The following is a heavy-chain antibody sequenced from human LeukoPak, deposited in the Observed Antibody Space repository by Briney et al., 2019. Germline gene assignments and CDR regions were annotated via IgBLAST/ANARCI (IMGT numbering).Heavy chain of an antibody. J-gene: IGHJ6*03. Sequence: GGSLRLSCAASGFTFSSYEMNWVRQAPGKGLEWVSGISWNSGSIGYADSVKGRFTISRDNAKNSLYLQMNSLRAEDTALYYCAKDPSAWLSYYMDVWGKGTTVTISS. CDR2: ISWNSGSI. CDR1: GFTFSSYE. D-gene: IGHD6-19*01. CDR3: AKDPSAWLSYYMDV. V-gene: IGHV3-9*01.